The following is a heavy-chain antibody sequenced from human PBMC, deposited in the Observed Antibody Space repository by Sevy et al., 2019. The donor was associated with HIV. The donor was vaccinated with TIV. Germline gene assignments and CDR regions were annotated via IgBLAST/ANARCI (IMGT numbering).Heavy chain of an antibody. CDR3: ARFFIHDSSGYLFDNWFDP. CDR1: GYTFTSYG. Sequence: ASVKVSCKASGYTFTSYGISWVRQAPGQGLEWMGWISAYNGNTNYAQKLQGRVTMTTDTSTSTAYMELRSLRSDDTAVYYCARFFIHDSSGYLFDNWFDPWGQGTLVTVSS. D-gene: IGHD3-22*01. V-gene: IGHV1-18*04. J-gene: IGHJ5*02. CDR2: ISAYNGNT.